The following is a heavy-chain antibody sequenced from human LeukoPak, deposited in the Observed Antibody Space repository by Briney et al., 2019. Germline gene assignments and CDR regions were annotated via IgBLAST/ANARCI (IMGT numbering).Heavy chain of an antibody. Sequence: GGSLRLSCAASGFTFSSYSMNWVRQAPGKGLEWVSSISSSSSYIYYADSVKGRFTISRDNAKNSLYLQMNSLRSDDTAVYYCARVVVVPAAPVQVSFPSYMDVWGKGTTVTVSS. J-gene: IGHJ6*03. CDR1: GFTFSSYS. CDR2: ISSSSSYI. D-gene: IGHD2-2*01. CDR3: ARVVVVPAAPVQVSFPSYMDV. V-gene: IGHV3-21*04.